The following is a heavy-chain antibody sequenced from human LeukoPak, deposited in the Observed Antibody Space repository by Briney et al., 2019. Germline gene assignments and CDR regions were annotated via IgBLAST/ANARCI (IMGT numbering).Heavy chain of an antibody. J-gene: IGHJ4*02. D-gene: IGHD3-16*02. CDR1: GYTFTGYY. CDR2: INPNRGGT. CDR3: ARVLELSTAYS. V-gene: IGHV1-2*06. Sequence: ASVKVSCKASGYTFTGYYMHWGGQAPGQGLEWMGRINPNRGGTNYEQKFQGRVTMTRDKSKSTAYMEMSRLRFDDTAVYYCARVLELSTAYSWGQGTLVSVSS.